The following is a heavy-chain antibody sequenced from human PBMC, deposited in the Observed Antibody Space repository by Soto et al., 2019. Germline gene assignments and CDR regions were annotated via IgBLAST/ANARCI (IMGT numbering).Heavy chain of an antibody. CDR1: GFTFSSYW. V-gene: IGHV3-7*02. J-gene: IGHJ6*02. CDR3: ASLRSPPGYYYYGMDV. Sequence: PGGSLRLSCAASGFTFSSYWMSWVRQAPGRGLEWVANIKQDGSDKYYADSVKGRFPISRDNAKNSLYLQMNSLRAEDKAVYYCASLRSPPGYYYYGMDVWGQGTTVTVSS. CDR2: IKQDGSDK.